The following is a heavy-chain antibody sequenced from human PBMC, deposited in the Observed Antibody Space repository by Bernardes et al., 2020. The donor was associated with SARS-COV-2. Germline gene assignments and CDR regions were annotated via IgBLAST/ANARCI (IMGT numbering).Heavy chain of an antibody. V-gene: IGHV3-74*01. Sequence: GGSLRLSCAASGFTFSNYWMHWVRQAPGKGLVWVSRINTDGSTTTYTDSVKGRFTISRDNAKNTLHLQMNSLRAEDTAVYYCARAGNYRFDYWGQGTLVTVSS. CDR3: ARAGNYRFDY. CDR2: INTDGSTT. D-gene: IGHD1-7*01. J-gene: IGHJ4*02. CDR1: GFTFSNYW.